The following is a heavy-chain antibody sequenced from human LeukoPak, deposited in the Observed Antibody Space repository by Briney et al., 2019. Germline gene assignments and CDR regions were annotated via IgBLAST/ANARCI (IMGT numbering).Heavy chain of an antibody. Sequence: GGSLRLSCVASGFSISTFWMTWVRQAPGKGLEWVANMRGDGSRLYYMDSVKGRFTISRDNAKNSLYLQMNSLRAEDTAVYYCAREGGSSSRLGYWGRGTLVTVSS. D-gene: IGHD6-13*01. J-gene: IGHJ4*02. V-gene: IGHV3-7*01. CDR2: MRGDGSRL. CDR1: GFSISTFW. CDR3: AREGGSSSRLGY.